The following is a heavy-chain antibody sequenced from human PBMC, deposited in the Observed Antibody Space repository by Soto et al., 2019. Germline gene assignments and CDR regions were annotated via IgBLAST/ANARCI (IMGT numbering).Heavy chain of an antibody. J-gene: IGHJ4*02. Sequence: QVQLVQSGAEVKKPGASVKVSCKASGYTFTTYAMHWVRQAPGQSLEWIGWTNAGNGYTKYSQKFQGRVTITRDTSASTAYMELSSLRSEDTAVYYCASRVSYSSGLDYWGQGTLVTVSS. CDR1: GYTFTTYA. V-gene: IGHV1-3*01. CDR2: TNAGNGYT. CDR3: ASRVSYSSGLDY. D-gene: IGHD3-16*01.